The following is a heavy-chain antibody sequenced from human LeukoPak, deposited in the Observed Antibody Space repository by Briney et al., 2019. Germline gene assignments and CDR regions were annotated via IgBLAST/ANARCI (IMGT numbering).Heavy chain of an antibody. D-gene: IGHD5-18*01. CDR3: AEIPNTAMVTGGY. CDR1: GGSISSSSYY. J-gene: IGHJ4*02. Sequence: SETLSLTCTVSGGSISSSSYYWGWIRQPPGKGLEWIGSIYYSGSTYYNPSLKSRVTISVDTSKNQFSLKLSSVTAADTAVYYCAEIPNTAMVTGGYWGQGTLVTVSS. V-gene: IGHV4-39*07. CDR2: IYYSGST.